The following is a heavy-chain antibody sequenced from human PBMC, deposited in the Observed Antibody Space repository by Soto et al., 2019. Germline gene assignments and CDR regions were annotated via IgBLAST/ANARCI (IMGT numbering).Heavy chain of an antibody. D-gene: IGHD3-16*02. CDR1: GFTFSSYE. J-gene: IGHJ3*02. CDR3: ESIGYVWGSYRDDAFDI. Sequence: PGGSLRLSCAASGFTFSSYEMNWVRQAPGKGLEWVSYISSSGSTIYYADSVKGRFTISRDNAKNSLYLQMNSLRAEDTAVYYCESIGYVWGSYRDDAFDIWGQGTMVTVSS. CDR2: ISSSGSTI. V-gene: IGHV3-48*03.